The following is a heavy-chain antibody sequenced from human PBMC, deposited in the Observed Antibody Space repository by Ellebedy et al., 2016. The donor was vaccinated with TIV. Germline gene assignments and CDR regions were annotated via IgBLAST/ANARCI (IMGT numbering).Heavy chain of an antibody. J-gene: IGHJ6*02. V-gene: IGHV1-18*01. CDR3: ASADFYDGMDV. Sequence: ASVKVSXXASHYTFTSYGISWVRQAPGQGLEWMGWISPYNGDTNYAQRLQGRVTMTTDTSTSSAYMELRSLSPDDTAVYYCASADFYDGMDVWGQGTTVTVSS. CDR2: ISPYNGDT. CDR1: HYTFTSYG.